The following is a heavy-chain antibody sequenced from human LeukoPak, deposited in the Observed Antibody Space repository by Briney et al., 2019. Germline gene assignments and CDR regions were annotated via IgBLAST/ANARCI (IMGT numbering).Heavy chain of an antibody. CDR2: IYYSGST. J-gene: IGHJ4*02. Sequence: PSETLSLTCTVSGGSISSFYWSWIRQPPAKGLEWIGYIYYSGSTKYNPSLKSRVTISVDTSKNQFSLRLNSVTAADTAVYYCARDAGATFDYWGQGTLVTVSS. CDR1: GGSISSFY. D-gene: IGHD1-26*01. V-gene: IGHV4-59*01. CDR3: ARDAGATFDY.